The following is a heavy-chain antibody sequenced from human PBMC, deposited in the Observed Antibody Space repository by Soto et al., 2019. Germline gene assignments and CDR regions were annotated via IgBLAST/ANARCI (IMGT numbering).Heavy chain of an antibody. D-gene: IGHD2-2*01. J-gene: IGHJ6*02. CDR2: KYYRSKWYN. CDR1: GDSVSSNTAA. V-gene: IGHV6-1*01. CDR3: AIVSSRYHYGRPDYYYHGVDV. Sequence: AQTLSLTCAISGDSVSSNTAAWNWIRQSPSRGLGWLVRKYYRSKWYNYSEGYVKSRITVNTDTSKDHCALGRTPAAPEDTAVXFCAIVSSRYHYGRPDYYYHGVDVSGQGTRVTVSS.